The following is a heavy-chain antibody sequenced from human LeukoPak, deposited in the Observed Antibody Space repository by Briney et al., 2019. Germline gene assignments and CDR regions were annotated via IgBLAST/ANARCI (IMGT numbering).Heavy chain of an antibody. V-gene: IGHV4-59*01. Sequence: SETLSLTCNISDDSISSYYWSWIRQPPGKGLEWIGYIYYSGTTNYNPSLKSRVTVSIDTSKKQFSLRLTSVTAADTAVYYCARGGNCGGGSCYSDRGWFDPWGQGTLVTVSS. CDR3: ARGGNCGGGSCYSDRGWFDP. D-gene: IGHD2-15*01. CDR1: DDSISSYY. CDR2: IYYSGTT. J-gene: IGHJ5*02.